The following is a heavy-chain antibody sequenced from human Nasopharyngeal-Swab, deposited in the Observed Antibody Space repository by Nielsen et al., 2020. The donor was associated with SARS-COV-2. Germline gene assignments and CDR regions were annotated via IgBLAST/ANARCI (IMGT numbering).Heavy chain of an antibody. J-gene: IGHJ6*03. CDR1: EGTFTSYA. Sequence: SVRVSCKASEGTFTSYAISWVGKAPGQGFEGMGGIIPIFGTANYAQKFQGRVTITADESTSTAYMELSSLRSEDTAVYYCARGFIQLLHPYYYYYMDVWGKGTTVTVSS. CDR3: ARGFIQLLHPYYYYYMDV. CDR2: IIPIFGTA. D-gene: IGHD2-2*01. V-gene: IGHV1-69*01.